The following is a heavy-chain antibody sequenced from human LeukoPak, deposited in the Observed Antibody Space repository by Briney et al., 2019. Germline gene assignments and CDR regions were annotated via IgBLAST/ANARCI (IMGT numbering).Heavy chain of an antibody. V-gene: IGHV3-30*18. CDR1: GFTFSSYG. Sequence: GGSLRLSCAASGFTFSSYGMHWVRQAPGKGLEWVAVISYGGSNKYYADSVKGRFTISRDNSKNTLYLQMNSLRAEDTAVYYCAKDRFLEWLLYGPSFFDYWGQGTLVTVSS. J-gene: IGHJ4*02. CDR3: AKDRFLEWLLYGPSFFDY. CDR2: ISYGGSNK. D-gene: IGHD3-3*01.